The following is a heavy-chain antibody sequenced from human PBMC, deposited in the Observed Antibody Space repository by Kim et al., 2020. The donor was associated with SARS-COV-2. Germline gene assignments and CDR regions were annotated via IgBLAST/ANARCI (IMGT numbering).Heavy chain of an antibody. V-gene: IGHV4-61*01. CDR3: ARAASRWFGELGWFDP. D-gene: IGHD3-10*01. CDR2: IYYSGST. CDR1: GGSVSSGSYY. Sequence: SETLSLTCTVSGGSVSSGSYYWSWIRQPPGKGLEWIGYIYYSGSTNYNPSLKSRVTISVDTSKNQFSLKLSSVTAADTAVYYCARAASRWFGELGWFDPWGQGTLVTVSS. J-gene: IGHJ5*02.